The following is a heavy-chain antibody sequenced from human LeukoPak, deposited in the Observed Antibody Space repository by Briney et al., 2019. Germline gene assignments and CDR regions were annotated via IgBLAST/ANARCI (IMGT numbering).Heavy chain of an antibody. V-gene: IGHV1-2*02. CDR3: ARAAPRDYSGGNWFFEWFDP. CDR1: GYTFAAYY. J-gene: IGHJ5*02. CDR2: INPNSGDT. D-gene: IGHD2-15*01. Sequence: ASVKVSCKASGYTFAAYYIHWVRQAPGQGLEWIGWINPNSGDTRFAQKFQGRVTMTRDTSVTTAYMGLTRLTSDDTAVYYCARAAPRDYSGGNWFFEWFDPWGQGTLVTVSS.